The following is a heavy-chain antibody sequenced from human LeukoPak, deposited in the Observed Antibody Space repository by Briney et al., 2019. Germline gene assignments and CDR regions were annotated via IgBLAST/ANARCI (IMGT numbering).Heavy chain of an antibody. CDR3: ATYGGNSRLAAFEI. Sequence: SQTLSLTRAVSGGSISSGDSSGGWVRQPPGKGLEWIEYIYQSGNTYYNPSRKSPVPISVDRSRNQFSLKLSSVTAADTAVYYCATYGGNSRLAAFEISGEGTLVTVSS. CDR2: IYQSGNT. D-gene: IGHD4-23*01. V-gene: IGHV4-30-2*01. J-gene: IGHJ3*02. CDR1: GGSISSGDSS.